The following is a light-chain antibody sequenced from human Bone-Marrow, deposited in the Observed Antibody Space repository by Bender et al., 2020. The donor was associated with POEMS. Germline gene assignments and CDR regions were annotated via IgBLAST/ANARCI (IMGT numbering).Light chain of an antibody. CDR2: EGS. Sequence: SALTQPASVSGSPGQSITISCTGTTSDVAIYKCVFWYQQYPGKAPRLMIYEGSERPSGVSNRFSASKSGNTASLTISGLQAEDEADYYCCSVTSSGAYVFGTGTKVTV. V-gene: IGLV2-23*01. J-gene: IGLJ1*01. CDR3: CSVTSSGAYV. CDR1: TSDVAIYKC.